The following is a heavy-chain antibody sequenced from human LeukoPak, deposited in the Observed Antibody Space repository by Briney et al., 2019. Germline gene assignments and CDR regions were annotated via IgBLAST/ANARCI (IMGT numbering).Heavy chain of an antibody. CDR2: IYTSGST. CDR1: GGSISSGSTY. V-gene: IGHV4-61*02. CDR3: ARGCSSISCYFDY. D-gene: IGHD2-2*01. Sequence: PSETLSLTCTASGGSISSGSTYWSWLRQPAGKGLEWFGRIYTSGSTNYIPSLKSRVTISVDPSKNQFSLKLSSVTAADTAVYYCARGCSSISCYFDYWGQGTLVTVSS. J-gene: IGHJ4*02.